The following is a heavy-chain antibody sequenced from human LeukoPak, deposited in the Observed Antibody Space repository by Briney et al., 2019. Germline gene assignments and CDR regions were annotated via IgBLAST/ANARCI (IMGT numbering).Heavy chain of an antibody. CDR3: ARGPGAHEVVPAAIFDY. CDR1: GFTFSSYA. J-gene: IGHJ4*02. Sequence: HPGGSLRLSCAASGFTFSSYAMHWVRQAPGKGLEWVAVISYDGSNKYYADSVKGRFTISRDNSKNTLYLQMNSLRAEDTAVYYCARGPGAHEVVPAAIFDYWGQGTLVTVSS. CDR2: ISYDGSNK. V-gene: IGHV3-30-3*01. D-gene: IGHD2-2*01.